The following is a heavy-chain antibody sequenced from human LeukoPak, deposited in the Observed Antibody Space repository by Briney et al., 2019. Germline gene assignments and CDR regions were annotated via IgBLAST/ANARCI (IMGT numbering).Heavy chain of an antibody. V-gene: IGHV3-30*03. D-gene: IGHD2-15*01. J-gene: IGHJ4*02. CDR1: GFTFSSYG. CDR2: ISYDGSNK. Sequence: GRSLRLSCAASGFTFSSYGMHWVRQAPGKGLEWVAVISYDGSNKYYADSVKGRFTISRGNSKNTLYLQMNSLRAEDTGVYYCARDGEHVLAHDYWGQGTLVTVSS. CDR3: ARDGEHVLAHDY.